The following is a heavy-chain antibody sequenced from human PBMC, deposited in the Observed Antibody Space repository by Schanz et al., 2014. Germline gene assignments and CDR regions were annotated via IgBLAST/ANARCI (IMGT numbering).Heavy chain of an antibody. CDR2: INQDGSQK. CDR3: ATQYCSGTTCYTDSWDH. CDR1: GFAFSDYG. J-gene: IGHJ4*01. D-gene: IGHD2-2*02. Sequence: VQLVESGGGVVQPGKSLRLSCAASGFAFSDYGMHWVRQAPGKGLEWVANINQDGSQKYYVGSVKGRFTISRDNAKDSLYLQMTSLRAEDTAVYYCATQYCSGTTCYTDSWDHWGQGTLVTVSS. V-gene: IGHV3-7*01.